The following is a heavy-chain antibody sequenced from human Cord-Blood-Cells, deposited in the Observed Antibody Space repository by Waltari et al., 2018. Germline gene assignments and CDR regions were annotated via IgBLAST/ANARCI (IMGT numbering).Heavy chain of an antibody. Sequence: QVQLQQWGAGLLKPSETLSLTCAVYGGSFSGYYWSWIRQPPGKGLEWIGEINHSGSTNYNPSLKSRVTISVYTSKNQFSLKLSSVTAADTAVYYCARHGGSWYYFDYWGQGTLVTVSS. D-gene: IGHD6-13*01. CDR3: ARHGGSWYYFDY. J-gene: IGHJ4*02. CDR2: INHSGST. V-gene: IGHV4-34*01. CDR1: GGSFSGYY.